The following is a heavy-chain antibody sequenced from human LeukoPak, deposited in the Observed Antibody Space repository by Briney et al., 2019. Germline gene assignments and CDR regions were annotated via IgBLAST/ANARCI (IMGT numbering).Heavy chain of an antibody. J-gene: IGHJ4*02. CDR3: ARYGVPDRNYLDN. CDR1: GYTFTAYY. D-gene: IGHD1-14*01. V-gene: IGHV1-2*02. CDR2: INPNSGGA. Sequence: ASVKVSCKASGYTFTAYYMDWVRQAPGQGLEWMGWINPNSGGADYAQKFQGRISMTRDTSISTAYMELSRLTSDDTAVYYCARYGVPDRNYLDNWGQGTLVTVSS.